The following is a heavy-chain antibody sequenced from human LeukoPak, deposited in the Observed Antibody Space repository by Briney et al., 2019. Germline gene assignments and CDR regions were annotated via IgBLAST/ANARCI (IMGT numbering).Heavy chain of an antibody. D-gene: IGHD2-2*03. J-gene: IGHJ3*02. CDR1: GYTFTTYD. CDR2: MNPNCGNT. CDR3: ARVLDIAIVPAALAFDI. Sequence: GASVKVSCKASGYTFTTYDINWVRQATGQGLEWMGWMNPNCGNTGYAQKFQGRVTITRDTSINTAYMDLSSLRSEDTAVYYCARVLDIAIVPAALAFDIWGQGTLVTVSS. V-gene: IGHV1-8*03.